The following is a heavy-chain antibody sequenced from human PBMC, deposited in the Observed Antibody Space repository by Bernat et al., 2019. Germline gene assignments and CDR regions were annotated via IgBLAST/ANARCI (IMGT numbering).Heavy chain of an antibody. D-gene: IGHD6-6*01. CDR2: VNGDGSST. J-gene: IGHJ4*02. CDR3: AKAEYSSSSRHFDY. Sequence: EVQLVESGGGLVQPGGSLRLSCAASGLTFSSFWMHWVRQAPGKGLVWVSRVNGDGSSTSYADSVKGRFTISRDNAKNTLYLQLNSLRAEDPAVYYCAKAEYSSSSRHFDYWGQGPLVTVSS. CDR1: GLTFSSFW. V-gene: IGHV3-74*01.